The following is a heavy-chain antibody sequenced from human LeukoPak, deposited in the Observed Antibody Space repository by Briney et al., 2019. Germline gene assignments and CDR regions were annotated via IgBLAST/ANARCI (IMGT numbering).Heavy chain of an antibody. CDR1: GYTFSSYG. D-gene: IGHD3-16*02. V-gene: IGHV1-18*01. CDR3: ARDQYDSVWDSHRPYFDY. Sequence: GASVKVSCKASGYTFSSYGISWVRQAPGQGLEWMGWISVYNGNTKCAQKFQGRVTMTTDTFTSTAYMEVTSLRSDDTAVYYCARDQYDSVWDSHRPYFDYWGQGTLVTVSS. J-gene: IGHJ4*02. CDR2: ISVYNGNT.